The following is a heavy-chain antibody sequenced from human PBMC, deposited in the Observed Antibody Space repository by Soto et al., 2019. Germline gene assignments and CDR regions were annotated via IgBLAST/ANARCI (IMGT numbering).Heavy chain of an antibody. CDR1: GFTFGDYA. CDR3: TREAPYCGGDCYAVFDY. V-gene: IGHV3-49*03. CDR2: IRSKAYGGTT. D-gene: IGHD2-21*01. J-gene: IGHJ4*02. Sequence: GGSLRLSCTAAGFTFGDYAMSWFRQAPGKGLEWVGFIRSKAYGGTTEYAASVKGRFTISRDDSKSIAYLQMNSLKTEDTAVYYFTREAPYCGGDCYAVFDYWGQGTLVTVSS.